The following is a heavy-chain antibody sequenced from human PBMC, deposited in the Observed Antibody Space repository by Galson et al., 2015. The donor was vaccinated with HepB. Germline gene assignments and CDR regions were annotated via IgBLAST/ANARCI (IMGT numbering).Heavy chain of an antibody. Sequence: SLRLSCAASGFTFSSYSMNWVRQAPGKGLEWVSYISSSSSTIYYADSVKGRFTISRDNAKNSLYLQMNSLRDEDTAVYYCARDHPIVVVPAAIAGGYYYYGMDVWGQGTTVTVSS. CDR2: ISSSSSTI. J-gene: IGHJ6*02. CDR3: ARDHPIVVVPAAIAGGYYYYGMDV. CDR1: GFTFSSYS. V-gene: IGHV3-48*02. D-gene: IGHD2-2*01.